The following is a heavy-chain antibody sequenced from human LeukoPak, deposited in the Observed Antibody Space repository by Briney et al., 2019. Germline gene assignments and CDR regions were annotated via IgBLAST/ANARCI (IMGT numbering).Heavy chain of an antibody. CDR2: ISDNGDRT. J-gene: IGHJ4*02. D-gene: IGHD1-26*01. Sequence: GGSLRLSCAASGFTFNSFAMAWVRQAPGKGLECVSAISDNGDRTFYGDSVKGRFTISRDNSKNTLYLQTNSLRAEDTAVYYCARDLTGRATTFDYWGQGTLVTVSS. CDR3: ARDLTGRATTFDY. CDR1: GFTFNSFA. V-gene: IGHV3-23*01.